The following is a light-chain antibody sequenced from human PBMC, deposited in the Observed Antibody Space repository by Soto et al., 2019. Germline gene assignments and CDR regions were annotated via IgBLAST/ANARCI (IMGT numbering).Light chain of an antibody. V-gene: IGLV7-46*01. J-gene: IGLJ3*02. Sequence: QAVVTQEPSLTVSPGGTVTLTCGSSTGAVTSGHYPYWFQQKPGQAPRTLIYDTSNKHSWTPARFSGSLLGGKAALTLSGAQPEDEAEYYCSLSYSNVRAGVFGGGTKVTVL. CDR2: DTS. CDR1: TGAVTSGHY. CDR3: SLSYSNVRAGV.